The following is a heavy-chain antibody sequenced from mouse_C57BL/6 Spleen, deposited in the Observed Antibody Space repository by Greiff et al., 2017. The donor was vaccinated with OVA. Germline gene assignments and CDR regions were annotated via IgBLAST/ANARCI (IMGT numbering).Heavy chain of an antibody. CDR1: GYAFSSSW. J-gene: IGHJ2*01. CDR3: ARYYYGSSYPCFDY. CDR2: IYPGDGDT. V-gene: IGHV1-82*01. Sequence: VQLQQSGPELVKPGASVKISCKASGYAFSSSWMNWVKQRPGKGLEWIGRIYPGDGDTNYNGKFKGKATLTADKSSSTAYMQLSSLTSEDSAVYFCARYYYGSSYPCFDYWGQGTTLTVSS. D-gene: IGHD1-1*01.